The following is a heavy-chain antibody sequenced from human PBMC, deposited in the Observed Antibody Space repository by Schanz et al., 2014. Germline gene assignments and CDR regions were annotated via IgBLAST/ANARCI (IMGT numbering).Heavy chain of an antibody. J-gene: IGHJ3*02. CDR3: ARVVLGGDAFDI. CDR1: GGSISSEY. V-gene: IGHV4-4*07. CDR2: IYNSGKT. D-gene: IGHD3-10*01. Sequence: QVQLQESGPALVKPSETLSLTCTVSGGSISSEYWSWIRQPAGKGLEWIGRIYNSGKTNYNPSLESRFSMSVDTSKKQLSLKLKSVSAADTAVYYCARVVLGGDAFDIWGQGTMVTVSS.